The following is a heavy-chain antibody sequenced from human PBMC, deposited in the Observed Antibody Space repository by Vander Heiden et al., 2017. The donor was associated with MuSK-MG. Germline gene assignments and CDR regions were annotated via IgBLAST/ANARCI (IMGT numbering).Heavy chain of an antibody. Sequence: QVQLQESGPGLVKPSQTLSLTCTVSGGSIRRGGYYWSWIRQHPGKGLEWIGYIYYSGSTYYNPSLKSRVTISVDTSKNQFSLKLSSVTAADTAVYYCARGYDFWSGSYYFDYWGQGTLVTVSS. CDR3: ARGYDFWSGSYYFDY. CDR2: IYYSGST. J-gene: IGHJ4*02. V-gene: IGHV4-31*03. D-gene: IGHD3-3*01. CDR1: GGSIRRGGYY.